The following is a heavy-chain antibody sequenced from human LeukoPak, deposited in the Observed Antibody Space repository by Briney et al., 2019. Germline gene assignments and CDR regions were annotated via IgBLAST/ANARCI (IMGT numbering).Heavy chain of an antibody. CDR3: ARGHSFRGGYVSRWLDP. V-gene: IGHV1-24*01. D-gene: IGHD3-10*01. J-gene: IGHJ5*02. Sequence: ASVKVSCTVSGYTLTELSMHWVRQAPGKGLEWMGGFDPEDGETIYAQKFQGRVTMTRDTSTNTFYMELSSLRFDDTAIYFSARGHSFRGGYVSRWLDPWGQGTLVTVSS. CDR2: FDPEDGET. CDR1: GYTLTELS.